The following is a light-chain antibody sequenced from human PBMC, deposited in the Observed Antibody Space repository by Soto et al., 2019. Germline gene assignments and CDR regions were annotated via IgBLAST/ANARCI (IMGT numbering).Light chain of an antibody. CDR3: QQRQHWPPIT. J-gene: IGKJ5*01. Sequence: EIVLTQSPATLSLSPGERATLSCRASQSISNNLAWYQQKPGQAPRLLIYDASNRATGTPARFAGSGSGTDFTLTISSLEPEDFAVYYCQQRQHWPPITFGQGTRLEIK. V-gene: IGKV3-11*01. CDR2: DAS. CDR1: QSISNN.